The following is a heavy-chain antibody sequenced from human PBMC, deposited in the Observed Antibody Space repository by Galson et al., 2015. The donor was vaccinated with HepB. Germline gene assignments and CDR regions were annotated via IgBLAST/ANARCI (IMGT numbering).Heavy chain of an antibody. Sequence: SLRLSCAASGFTFSSYAMHWVRQAPGKGLEWVAVISYDGSNKYYADSVKGRFTISRDNSKNTLYLQMNSLRAEDTAVYYCARPSAAQYYYYYGMDVWGQGTTVTVSS. D-gene: IGHD2-2*01. CDR1: GFTFSSYA. J-gene: IGHJ6*02. CDR2: ISYDGSNK. V-gene: IGHV3-30-3*01. CDR3: ARPSAAQYYYYYGMDV.